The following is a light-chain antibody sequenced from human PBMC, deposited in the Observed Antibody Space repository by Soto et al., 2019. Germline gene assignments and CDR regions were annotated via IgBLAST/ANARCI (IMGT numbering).Light chain of an antibody. Sequence: EIVMTQSPATLSVSPGERATLSCRASQSVDSKLAWYQQKPGQGPRLLIYDASSRATGIPAGFSGSGSGTEFTLTISSLQSEDFAVYYCQHYSTWLWTFGQGTKVEIK. V-gene: IGKV3-15*01. CDR2: DAS. CDR1: QSVDSK. CDR3: QHYSTWLWT. J-gene: IGKJ1*01.